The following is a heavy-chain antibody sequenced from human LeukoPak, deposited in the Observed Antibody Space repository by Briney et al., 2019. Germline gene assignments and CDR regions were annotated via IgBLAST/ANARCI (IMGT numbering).Heavy chain of an antibody. CDR1: GFTLSTNA. J-gene: IGHJ4*02. V-gene: IGHV3-23*01. D-gene: IGHD2-2*01. Sequence: GGSLRLSCLTSGFTLSTNAMSWVRQAPGKGLEWISGISGSGASTYYADSVKGRFTISRDDSRNTLYLQMNSLRGDDTAVYYCARADCSSTSCYFGIDYWGQGTLVTVSS. CDR3: ARADCSSTSCYFGIDY. CDR2: ISGSGAST.